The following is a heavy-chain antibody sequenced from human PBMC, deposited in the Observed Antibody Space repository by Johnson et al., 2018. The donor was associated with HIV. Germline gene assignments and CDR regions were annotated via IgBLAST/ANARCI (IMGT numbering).Heavy chain of an antibody. J-gene: IGHJ3*01. CDR3: TRGGGAYCGSDCLRTFDV. Sequence: EVQLVESGGGVVQPGGSLRLSCAASGFTVRSSYMSWVRQAPGKGLEHVSVIYSDGTTYYADFVKGRFTISRDSSKDTLYLQMNSLRAEDTAVYYCTRGGGAYCGSDCLRTFDVWGQGTVLTVS. CDR2: IYSDGTT. D-gene: IGHD2-21*02. V-gene: IGHV3-66*01. CDR1: GFTVRSSY.